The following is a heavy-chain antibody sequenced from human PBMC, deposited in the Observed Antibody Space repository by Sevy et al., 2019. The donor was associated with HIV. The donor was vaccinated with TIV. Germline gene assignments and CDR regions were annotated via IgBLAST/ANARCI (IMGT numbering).Heavy chain of an antibody. V-gene: IGHV3-23*01. Sequence: GGSLRLSCAASGFTFDSYAMHWVRQVAGKGLEWVSTISGSGYATYYADSVKGRFIISRDTSRKTLYLQMNSLRVEDSAVYFCAKDRVTVFGVVVTFDSWGQGTLVTVSS. CDR1: GFTFDSYA. D-gene: IGHD3-3*01. CDR3: AKDRVTVFGVVVTFDS. J-gene: IGHJ4*02. CDR2: ISGSGYAT.